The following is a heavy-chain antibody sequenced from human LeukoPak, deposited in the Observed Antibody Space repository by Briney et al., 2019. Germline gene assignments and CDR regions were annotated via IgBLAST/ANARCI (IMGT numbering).Heavy chain of an antibody. V-gene: IGHV3-30*02. CDR1: GFTFSSYA. CDR3: AKGFDSSGWSPYYFDY. Sequence: GGSLRLSCAASGFTFSSYAMSWVRQAPGKGLEWVAFIRYDGSNKYYADSVKGRFTISRDNSKNTLYMQMNSLRAEDTAVYYCAKGFDSSGWSPYYFDYWGQGTLVTVSS. D-gene: IGHD6-19*01. J-gene: IGHJ4*02. CDR2: IRYDGSNK.